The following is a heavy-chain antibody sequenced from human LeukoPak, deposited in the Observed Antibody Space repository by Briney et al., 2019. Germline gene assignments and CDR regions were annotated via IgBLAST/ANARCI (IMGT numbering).Heavy chain of an antibody. V-gene: IGHV1-69*01. CDR3: SLDNPAGWVL. D-gene: IGHD1-14*01. Sequence: GSSVKVSCKASGGTFSSYAISWVRQAPGQGLEWMGGIIPIFGTANYAQKFQGRVTITADESTSTAYMELSSLRSEDTAVYYCSLDNPAGWVLWGQGTMVTVSS. CDR1: GGTFSSYA. J-gene: IGHJ3*01. CDR2: IIPIFGTA.